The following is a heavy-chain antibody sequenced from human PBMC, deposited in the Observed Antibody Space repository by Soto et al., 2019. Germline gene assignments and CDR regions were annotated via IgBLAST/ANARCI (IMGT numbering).Heavy chain of an antibody. CDR3: ARGPYDYIWGSYQPYYYYMDV. CDR2: INHSGST. CDR1: GGSFSGYY. V-gene: IGHV4-34*01. J-gene: IGHJ6*03. D-gene: IGHD3-16*02. Sequence: PSETLSLSYAVYGGSFSGYYWSWIRQPPGKWLEWIGEINHSGSTNYNPSLKSRVTISVDTSKNQFSLKLSSVTAADTAVYYCARGPYDYIWGSYQPYYYYMDVWGKGTTVTVSS.